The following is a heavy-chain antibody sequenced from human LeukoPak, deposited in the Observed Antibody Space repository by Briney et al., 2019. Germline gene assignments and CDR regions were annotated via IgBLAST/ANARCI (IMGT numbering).Heavy chain of an antibody. CDR2: INWSGRST. CDR3: ARDTCCSGGSCLRDY. Sequence: GGSLRLFCAASGFTFDDYGMSWVRQAPGKGLEWVSGINWSGRSTGYAESVKGRFTISRDNAKNSLYLQMNSLRAEDTALYYCARDTCCSGGSCLRDYWGQGTLVTVSS. D-gene: IGHD2-15*01. J-gene: IGHJ4*02. V-gene: IGHV3-20*04. CDR1: GFTFDDYG.